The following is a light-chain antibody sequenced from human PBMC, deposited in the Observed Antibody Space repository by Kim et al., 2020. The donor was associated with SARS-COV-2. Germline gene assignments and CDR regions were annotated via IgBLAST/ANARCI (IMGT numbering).Light chain of an antibody. Sequence: LSESIGDRITITCQASQDISHFLNWYQQKPGKAPRLLIYDVSNLEPGVPSRFSGRGSRTDFTLTISSLQTEDIATYYCQQYDSAVTFGGGTKLEI. CDR2: DVS. J-gene: IGKJ4*01. CDR3: QQYDSAVT. V-gene: IGKV1-33*01. CDR1: QDISHF.